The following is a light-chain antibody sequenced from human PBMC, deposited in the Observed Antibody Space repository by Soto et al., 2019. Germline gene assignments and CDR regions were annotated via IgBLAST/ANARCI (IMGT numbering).Light chain of an antibody. CDR3: QQSYRTPRT. V-gene: IGKV1-39*01. CDR1: QSISSY. Sequence: DIQMTQSPSSLSASVGDRVTITCRASQSISSYLNWYQQKPGKAPKLLIYAASSLQSGVPSRFSGSGSGTDFTLTISSLQPEDFATYYCQQSYRTPRTFDQGTKVEIK. CDR2: AAS. J-gene: IGKJ1*01.